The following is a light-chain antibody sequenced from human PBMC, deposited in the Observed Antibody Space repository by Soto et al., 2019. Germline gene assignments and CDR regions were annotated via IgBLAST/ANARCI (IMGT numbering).Light chain of an antibody. Sequence: DIQMTQSPSSLSASVGDRVTITCRASQSISSYLNWYQQKPGKAPKLLIYAASSLQSGVPSRFSGSGSGTEFTLTISSLQPEDCASYYCQQSYSTPLTFGPGTKVDIK. V-gene: IGKV1-39*01. CDR2: AAS. CDR3: QQSYSTPLT. CDR1: QSISSY. J-gene: IGKJ3*01.